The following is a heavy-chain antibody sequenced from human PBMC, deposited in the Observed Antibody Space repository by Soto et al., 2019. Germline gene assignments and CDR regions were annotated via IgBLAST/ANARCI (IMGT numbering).Heavy chain of an antibody. Sequence: VASVKVSCKASGYTFTSYGISWVRQAPGQGLEWMGWISAYNGNTNYAQKLQGRVTMTTDTSTSTAYMELRSLRSDDTAVYYCARESGYSHYYYGMDVWGQGTTVTVSS. V-gene: IGHV1-18*01. CDR3: ARESGYSHYYYGMDV. CDR1: GYTFTSYG. J-gene: IGHJ6*02. D-gene: IGHD5-18*01. CDR2: ISAYNGNT.